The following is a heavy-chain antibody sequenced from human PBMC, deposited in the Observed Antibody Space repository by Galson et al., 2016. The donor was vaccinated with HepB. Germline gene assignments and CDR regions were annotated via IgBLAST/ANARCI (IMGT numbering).Heavy chain of an antibody. V-gene: IGHV1-2*02. D-gene: IGHD3-16*02. Sequence: SVKVSCKASGYTFTAYYMHWVRQAPGQGPEWMGWINPNSGGTNYAQKFQGRVTMTRDTSISTAYMELSRLRSDDTAVYYCARDANVWGYYRAFAYWGQGTLVSVSS. CDR1: GYTFTAYY. J-gene: IGHJ4*02. CDR2: INPNSGGT. CDR3: ARDANVWGYYRAFAY.